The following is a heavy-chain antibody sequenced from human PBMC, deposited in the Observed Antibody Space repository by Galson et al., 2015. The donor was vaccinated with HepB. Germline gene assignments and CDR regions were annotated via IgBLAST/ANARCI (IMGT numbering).Heavy chain of an antibody. CDR1: GYTFTTNG. J-gene: IGHJ4*02. Sequence: SVKVSCKASGYTFTTNGISWVRQTPGQGLEWLGWIGAHGGNTKYAQKYQGRITLTRDTSTSTAYLELRSLRSDDTAVYYCARDRDYRFDNWGQGTLVTVSS. CDR3: ARDRDYRFDN. V-gene: IGHV1-18*04. CDR2: IGAHGGNT. D-gene: IGHD4/OR15-4a*01.